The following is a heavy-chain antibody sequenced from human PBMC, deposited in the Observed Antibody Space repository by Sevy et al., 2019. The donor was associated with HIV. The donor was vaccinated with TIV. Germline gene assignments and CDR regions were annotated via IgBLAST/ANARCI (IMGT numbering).Heavy chain of an antibody. CDR2: ISSSSSYT. CDR1: GFTFSDYY. Sequence: GGSPRLSCAASGFTFSDYYMSWIRQAPGKGLEWVSYISSSSSYTNYADSVKGRFTISRDNAKNSLYLQMNSLRAEDTAVYYCARAYYDFWSGYYPRSPYYYYGMDVWGQGTTVTVSS. V-gene: IGHV3-11*06. CDR3: ARAYYDFWSGYYPRSPYYYYGMDV. J-gene: IGHJ6*02. D-gene: IGHD3-3*01.